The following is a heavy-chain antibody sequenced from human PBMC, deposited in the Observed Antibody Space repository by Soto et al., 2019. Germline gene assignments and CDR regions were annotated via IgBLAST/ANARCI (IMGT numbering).Heavy chain of an antibody. Sequence: GSGPTLVKPTQTLPLNCTFSGFSPSTSGVGVGWIRQPPGKALEWLALIYWDDDKRYSPSLKSRLTITKDTSKNQVVLTMTNMDPVDTATYYCARTRAPDIPIYWGQGTLVTVSS. CDR3: ARTRAPDIPIY. V-gene: IGHV2-5*02. D-gene: IGHD2-15*01. CDR2: IYWDDDK. J-gene: IGHJ4*02. CDR1: GFSPSTSGVG.